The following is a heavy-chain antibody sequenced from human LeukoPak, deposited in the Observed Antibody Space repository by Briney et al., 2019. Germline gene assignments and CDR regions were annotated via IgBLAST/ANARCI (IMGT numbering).Heavy chain of an antibody. CDR2: IDYSGST. CDR3: ARIEESGYSYRYFGYYYYMDV. D-gene: IGHD5-18*01. V-gene: IGHV4-59*01. Sequence: SETLSLTCTVSGGSMRNYYYNWIRQPPGKGLEWIGSIDYSGSTNNNPSLKSRVTISVDTSKNQFSLKLSSVTAADTAVYYCARIEESGYSYRYFGYYYYMDVWGKGTTVTVSS. CDR1: GGSMRNYY. J-gene: IGHJ6*03.